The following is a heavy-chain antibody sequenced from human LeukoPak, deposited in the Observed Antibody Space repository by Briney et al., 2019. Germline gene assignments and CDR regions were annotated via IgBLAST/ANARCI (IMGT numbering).Heavy chain of an antibody. CDR2: IYYSGST. J-gene: IGHJ6*02. D-gene: IGHD2-2*01. CDR1: GGSISSYY. V-gene: IGHV4-59*01. CDR3: AREPRYCSSTSCPVDV. Sequence: SETLSLTCTVSGGSISSYYWSWIRQPPGKGLEWIGYIYYSGSTNYNPSLKSRVTISVDTSKNQFSLKLSSVTAADTAVYYCAREPRYCSSTSCPVDVWGQGTTVTVSS.